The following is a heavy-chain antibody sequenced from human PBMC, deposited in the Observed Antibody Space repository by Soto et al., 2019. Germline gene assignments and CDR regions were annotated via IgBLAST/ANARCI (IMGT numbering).Heavy chain of an antibody. CDR2: INSDGSST. Sequence: EVQLVESGGGLVQPGGSLRLSCAASGFTFSSYWMHWVRQAPGKGLVWVSRINSDGSSTSYADSVKGRFTISRDNAKNTLYLQMNSLRAEDTAVYYCARDGYGDYWYDYYYYYYMDVWGKGTTVTVSS. V-gene: IGHV3-74*01. J-gene: IGHJ6*03. CDR1: GFTFSSYW. D-gene: IGHD4-17*01. CDR3: ARDGYGDYWYDYYYYYYMDV.